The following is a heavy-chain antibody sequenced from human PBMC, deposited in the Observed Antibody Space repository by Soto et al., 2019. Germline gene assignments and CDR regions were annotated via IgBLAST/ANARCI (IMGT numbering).Heavy chain of an antibody. J-gene: IGHJ3*02. V-gene: IGHV3-NL1*01. Sequence: SLRLSCAVSGFTFNSYSMNWVRQAPGKGLEWVSFILSDGSNVYYADSVRGRFTVSRDNSKNTLYVQMNSLRPEDTAVYYCAKVSTSSLLFDAFDIWGQGTLVTVSS. D-gene: IGHD6-6*01. CDR1: GFTFNSYS. CDR2: ILSDGSNV. CDR3: AKVSTSSLLFDAFDI.